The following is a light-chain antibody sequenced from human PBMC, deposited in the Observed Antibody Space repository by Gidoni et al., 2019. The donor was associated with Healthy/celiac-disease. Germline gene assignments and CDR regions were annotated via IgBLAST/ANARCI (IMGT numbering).Light chain of an antibody. CDR1: QDISNY. CDR2: DAS. CDR3: QQYDNLPGLT. V-gene: IGKV1-33*01. Sequence: DIQMTQSPSSLSASVGDRVTITCQASQDISNYLNWYQQKPGKAPTLLIYDASNLETGVPSRFSGSGSGTDFTFTISSLQPEDIATYYCQQYDNLPGLTFGGXTKVEIK. J-gene: IGKJ4*01.